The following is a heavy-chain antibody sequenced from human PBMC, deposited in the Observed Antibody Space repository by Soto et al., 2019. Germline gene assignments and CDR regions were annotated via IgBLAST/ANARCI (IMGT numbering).Heavy chain of an antibody. Sequence: SETLSLTCAVYGGSFSGYYWSWIRQPPGKGLEWIGDINYSGSTNYNPALKSRVTISVDTSKSQFSLKLSSVTAADTAVYYCAKDSGYNYGYFRWFDPWGQGTLVTVSS. CDR3: AKDSGYNYGYFRWFDP. J-gene: IGHJ5*02. V-gene: IGHV4-34*01. D-gene: IGHD5-18*01. CDR2: INYSGST. CDR1: GGSFSGYY.